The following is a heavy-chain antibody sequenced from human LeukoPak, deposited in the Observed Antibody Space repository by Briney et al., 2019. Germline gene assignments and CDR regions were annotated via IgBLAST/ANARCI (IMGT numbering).Heavy chain of an antibody. CDR3: AKDNRFQWLSAYFDS. J-gene: IGHJ4*02. D-gene: IGHD5-12*01. Sequence: PGGSLRLSCAASGFTFSSYEMNWVRQAPGKGLEWVSYISSSGSTIYYADSVKGRFTISRDNSKNTLYLQMSSLRAEDTAVYYCAKDNRFQWLSAYFDSWGQGTLVTVSS. CDR2: ISSSGSTI. CDR1: GFTFSSYE. V-gene: IGHV3-48*03.